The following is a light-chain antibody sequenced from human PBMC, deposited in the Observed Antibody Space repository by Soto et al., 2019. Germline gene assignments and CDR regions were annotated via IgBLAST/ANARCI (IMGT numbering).Light chain of an antibody. CDR3: QQANSFPFT. CDR2: AAS. J-gene: IGKJ2*01. CDR1: QHISTW. V-gene: IGKV1-12*01. Sequence: DIQMTQSPSSVSASLGDRVTITGRASQHISTWLVWYQQKPGKAPQLLFYAASSLQTGVPSRFSGSGSRTDFTLTISSLQPEDSATYCCQQANSFPFTFGQGTRLEI.